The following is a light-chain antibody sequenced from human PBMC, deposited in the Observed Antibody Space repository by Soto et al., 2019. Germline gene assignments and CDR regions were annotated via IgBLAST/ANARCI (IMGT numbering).Light chain of an antibody. CDR3: CSYTSRSTLV. CDR2: EVT. V-gene: IGLV2-14*01. CDR1: NSAVGGFNY. Sequence: SALTQPASVSGSPGQSITISCTGTNSAVGGFNYVSWYQQHPDKAPKLIIFEVTDRPSGVSNRFSGSKSGNTASLTISGLQSEDEAEYYCCSYTSRSTLVFGGGTKLTVL. J-gene: IGLJ2*01.